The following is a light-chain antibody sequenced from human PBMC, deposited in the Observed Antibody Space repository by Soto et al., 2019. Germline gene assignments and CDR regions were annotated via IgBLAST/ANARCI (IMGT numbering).Light chain of an antibody. CDR3: SSYTSTYTVI. CDR1: SSDVGAYTS. CDR2: EVS. J-gene: IGLJ2*01. Sequence: QSALTQPASVSGSPGQSITISCTGTSSDVGAYTSVSWYQQHPGKAPKLMIYEVSNRPSRVSNRFSGSKSGNTASLTISRLQAEDEADYFCSSYTSTYTVIFGGGTKVTVL. V-gene: IGLV2-14*01.